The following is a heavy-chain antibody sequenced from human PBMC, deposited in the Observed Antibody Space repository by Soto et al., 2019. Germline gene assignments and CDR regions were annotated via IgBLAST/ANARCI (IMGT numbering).Heavy chain of an antibody. CDR1: GFTFSSYG. D-gene: IGHD2-21*02. CDR2: ISYDGSNK. J-gene: IGHJ4*02. CDR3: AKVMMIGSYCGGDCPYYFDY. V-gene: IGHV3-30*18. Sequence: QVQLVESGGGVVQPGRSLRLSCAASGFTFSSYGMHWVRQAPGKGLEWVAVISYDGSNKYYADSVKGRFTISRDNSKNTLYLQMNSLRAEDTAVYYCAKVMMIGSYCGGDCPYYFDYWGQGTLVTVSS.